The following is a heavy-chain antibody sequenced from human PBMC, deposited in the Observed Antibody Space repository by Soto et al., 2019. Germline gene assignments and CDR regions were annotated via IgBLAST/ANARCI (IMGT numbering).Heavy chain of an antibody. CDR1: GFTFDDYA. CDR2: ISWNSGSI. J-gene: IGHJ6*02. CDR3: AKDKNSGTNYYYCGMDV. Sequence: GGSLRLSCAASGFTFDDYAMHWVRQAPGKGLEWVSGISWNSGSIGYADSVKGRFTISRDNAKNSLYLQMNSLRAEDTALYYCAKDKNSGTNYYYCGMDVWGQGTTVTVSS. D-gene: IGHD1-1*01. V-gene: IGHV3-9*01.